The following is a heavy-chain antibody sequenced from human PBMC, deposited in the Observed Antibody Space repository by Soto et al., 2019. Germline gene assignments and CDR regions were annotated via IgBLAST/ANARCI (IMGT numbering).Heavy chain of an antibody. D-gene: IGHD2-2*01. V-gene: IGHV1-18*01. CDR1: GHTFTSYG. CDR3: ARVAIGYCSSTSCPGAPFDY. J-gene: IGHJ4*02. CDR2: ISAYNGNT. Sequence: ASVKVSCKASGHTFTSYGISWVRQAPGQGLEWMGWISAYNGNTNYAQKLQGRVTMTTDTSTSTAYMELRSLRSDDTAVYYCARVAIGYCSSTSCPGAPFDYWGQGTLVTVSS.